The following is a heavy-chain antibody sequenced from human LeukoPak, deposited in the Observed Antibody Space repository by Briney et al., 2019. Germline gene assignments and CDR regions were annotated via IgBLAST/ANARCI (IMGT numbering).Heavy chain of an antibody. CDR1: GFTFSSYE. V-gene: IGHV3-48*01. Sequence: GGSLRLSCAVSGFTFSSYEMNWVRQAPGKGLEWVSYISSSSSTIYYADSVKGRFTISRDNAKNSLYLQMNSLRAEDTAVYYCARGSAFDYWGQGTLVTVSS. J-gene: IGHJ4*02. CDR3: ARGSAFDY. CDR2: ISSSSSTI. D-gene: IGHD3-10*01.